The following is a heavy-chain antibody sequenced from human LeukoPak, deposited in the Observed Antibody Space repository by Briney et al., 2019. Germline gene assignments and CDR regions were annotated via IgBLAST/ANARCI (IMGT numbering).Heavy chain of an antibody. CDR3: ARGLANYYDSSGYYLDY. Sequence: GGSLRLSCAASGFTFSSYGMHWVRQAPGKGLEWVAVIWYDGSNKYYADSVKGRFTISRDNSKNTLYLQMNSLRAEDTAVYYCARGLANYYDSSGYYLDYWGQGTLVTVSS. V-gene: IGHV3-33*01. J-gene: IGHJ4*02. CDR2: IWYDGSNK. D-gene: IGHD3-22*01. CDR1: GFTFSSYG.